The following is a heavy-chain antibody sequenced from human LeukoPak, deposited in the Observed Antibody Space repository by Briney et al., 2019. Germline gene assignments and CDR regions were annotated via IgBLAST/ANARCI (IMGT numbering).Heavy chain of an antibody. CDR1: GDSVSSNNAA. Sequence: PSQTLSLTCAISGDSVSSNNAAWNWIRQSPSRGLEWLGKTYYRSKWYDDYAVSVKSRITINPDTSKNQFTLKMNSVTPEDTAVYYCAREAGSTGPAGAFDIWGQGTRVTVSS. V-gene: IGHV6-1*01. J-gene: IGHJ3*02. CDR2: TYYRSKWYD. CDR3: AREAGSTGPAGAFDI. D-gene: IGHD6-19*01.